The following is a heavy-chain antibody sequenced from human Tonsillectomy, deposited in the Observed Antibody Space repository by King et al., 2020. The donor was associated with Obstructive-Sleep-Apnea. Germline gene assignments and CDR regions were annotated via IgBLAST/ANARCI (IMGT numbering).Heavy chain of an antibody. CDR2: MYYSGNT. Sequence: QLQESGPGLVKPSETLSLTCTVSGGSISNYYWSWIRQPPGKGLEGIGYMYYSGNTNYNPSLKSRVTISADTSKIQFSLRLSSVTAADTAIYYCARHGGGEDSGGYGDYFDYWGQGTLVTVSS. V-gene: IGHV4-59*08. J-gene: IGHJ4*02. CDR1: GGSISNYY. CDR3: ARHGGGEDSGGYGDYFDY. D-gene: IGHD5-12*01.